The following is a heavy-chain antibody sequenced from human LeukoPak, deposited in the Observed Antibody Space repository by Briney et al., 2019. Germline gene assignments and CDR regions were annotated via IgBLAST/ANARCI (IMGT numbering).Heavy chain of an antibody. CDR1: GGTFSSYA. D-gene: IGHD3-10*01. V-gene: IGHV1-69*05. Sequence: SVNVSCKASGGTFSSYAIRWVRQAPGQGHEWMGRIMPIFGTANYAQKFQGRVTITTDESTSTAYMELSSLRSEDTAVYYCARDKVRGSWFDPWGQGTLVTVSS. J-gene: IGHJ5*02. CDR2: IMPIFGTA. CDR3: ARDKVRGSWFDP.